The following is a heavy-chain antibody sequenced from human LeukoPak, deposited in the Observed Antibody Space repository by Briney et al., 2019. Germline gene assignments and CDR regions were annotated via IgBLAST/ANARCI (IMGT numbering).Heavy chain of an antibody. CDR2: IKSKTDGGTT. CDR3: STTYYYDSSEGY. V-gene: IGHV3-15*07. CDR1: GFMFNEYP. J-gene: IGHJ4*02. Sequence: PGGSLRLSCAASGFMFNEYPMNWVRQAPGKGLEWVGRIKSKTDGGTTDYAAPVKGRFTISRDDSKNTLYLQMNSLKTEDTAVYYCSTTYYYDSSEGYWGQGTLVTVSS. D-gene: IGHD3-22*01.